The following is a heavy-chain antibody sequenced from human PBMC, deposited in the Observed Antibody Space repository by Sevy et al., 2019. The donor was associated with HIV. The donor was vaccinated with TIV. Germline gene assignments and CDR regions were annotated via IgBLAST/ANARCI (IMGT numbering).Heavy chain of an antibody. Sequence: HGGSLRLSCAASRFTFSSYWMSWVRQAPGKGLEWVANINQDGSEKYHLDSAKGRFTISRDNAKNSLYLQMNSLRAEDSSVYFCARVSSIYYDRGYFYAMDVWGQGTTVTVSS. CDR1: RFTFSSYW. V-gene: IGHV3-7*01. D-gene: IGHD3-22*01. CDR3: ARVSSIYYDRGYFYAMDV. CDR2: INQDGSEK. J-gene: IGHJ6*02.